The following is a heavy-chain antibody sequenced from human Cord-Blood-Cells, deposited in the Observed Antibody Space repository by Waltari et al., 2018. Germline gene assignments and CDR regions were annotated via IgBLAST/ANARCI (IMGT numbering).Heavy chain of an antibody. CDR1: GGSFSGYY. J-gene: IGHJ4*02. CDR2: INHSGST. D-gene: IGHD3-16*02. CDR3: ARGRLHLGELSLYFDY. V-gene: IGHV4-34*01. Sequence: QVQLQQCGAGLLKPSETLSLTCAVYGGSFSGYYWSWIRQPPGKGLEWIGEINHSGSTNYNPSLKSRVTISVDTSKNQFSLKLSSVTAADTAVYYCARGRLHLGELSLYFDYWGQGTLVTVSS.